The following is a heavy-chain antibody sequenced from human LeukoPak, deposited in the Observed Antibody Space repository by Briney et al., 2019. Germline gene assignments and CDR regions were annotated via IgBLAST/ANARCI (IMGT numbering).Heavy chain of an antibody. CDR3: AKNGGPHGMDV. CDR2: IKHDGSET. Sequence: GGSLRLSCATSGFTFSSIWMSWVRQAPGXGLEWVANIKHDGSETNYVDSVKGRFTISRDNAKNSLHLQMNSLRVEDTAVYYCAKNGGPHGMDVWGQGTTVTVSS. J-gene: IGHJ6*02. V-gene: IGHV3-7*02. D-gene: IGHD3-16*01. CDR1: GFTFSSIW.